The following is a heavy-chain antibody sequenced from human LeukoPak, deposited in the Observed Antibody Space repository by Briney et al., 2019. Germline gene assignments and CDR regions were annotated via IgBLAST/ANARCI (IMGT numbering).Heavy chain of an antibody. V-gene: IGHV4-34*01. J-gene: IGHJ6*03. D-gene: IGHD3-22*01. Sequence: SETLSLTCAVYGGSFSGYYWTWIRQAPGKGLELIGEINPSGRISYNPALKSRLTISVDASKNQFSLNLRSLTAADTAVYYCARGRQEVSMIVVVMTAVSYYLDVWGKGTTVTVS. CDR2: INPSGRI. CDR1: GGSFSGYY. CDR3: ARGRQEVSMIVVVMTAVSYYLDV.